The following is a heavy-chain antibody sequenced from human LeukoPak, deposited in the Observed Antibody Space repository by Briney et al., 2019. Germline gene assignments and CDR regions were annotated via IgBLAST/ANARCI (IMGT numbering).Heavy chain of an antibody. CDR2: IYSGGST. CDR1: GFSVSSNY. J-gene: IGHJ4*02. Sequence: GGSLRLSCAASGFSVSSNYMSWVRQAPGKGLECVSVIYSGGSTYYADSVKGRFTISRDNSKNTLYLQMNSLRAEDTAVYYCAKDRGSIAVAGTDYWGQGTLVTVSS. D-gene: IGHD6-19*01. CDR3: AKDRGSIAVAGTDY. V-gene: IGHV3-53*05.